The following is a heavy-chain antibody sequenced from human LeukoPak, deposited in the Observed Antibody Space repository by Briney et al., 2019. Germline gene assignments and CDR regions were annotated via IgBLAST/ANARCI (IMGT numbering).Heavy chain of an antibody. D-gene: IGHD1-1*01. J-gene: IGHJ4*02. CDR2: INPNSGGT. CDR3: AALTTTAVHTFYY. V-gene: IGHV1-2*02. CDR1: GYTFTGYY. Sequence: ASVKVSCKASGYTFTGYYMHWVRQAPGQGLEWMGWINPNSGGTNYAQKFQGRVTMTRDTSISTAYMELSRLRSDDTAVYYCAALTTTAVHTFYYWGQGTLVTVSS.